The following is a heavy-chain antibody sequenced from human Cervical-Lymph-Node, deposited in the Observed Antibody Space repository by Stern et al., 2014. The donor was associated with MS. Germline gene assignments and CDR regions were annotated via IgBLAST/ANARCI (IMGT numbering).Heavy chain of an antibody. D-gene: IGHD6-13*01. Sequence: QLVQSGGGVVQPGRSLRLSCAASGFTFITYSMHWVRQAPGKGLEWVAVISSDGIKKWYADSVEGRFTISRDNSKNTVYLQMNSLTTEDTAVYYCAGASDGNSWFGSVWSPFHYWGQGTLVTVSS. CDR1: GFTFITYS. J-gene: IGHJ4*02. CDR3: AGASDGNSWFGSVWSPFHY. V-gene: IGHV3-30*04. CDR2: ISSDGIKK.